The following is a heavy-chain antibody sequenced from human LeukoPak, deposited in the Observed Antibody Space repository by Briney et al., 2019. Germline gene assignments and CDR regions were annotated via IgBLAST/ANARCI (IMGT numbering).Heavy chain of an antibody. CDR3: ARETVAGTFYYGMDV. Sequence: RTGGSLRLSCAASGFTFSSYEMNWVRQAPGKGLEWVSYISSSGSTIYYADSVKGRFTISRDNAKNSLYLQMNSLRAEDTAVYYCARETVAGTFYYGMDVWGQGTTVTVS. D-gene: IGHD6-19*01. CDR2: ISSSGSTI. CDR1: GFTFSSYE. J-gene: IGHJ6*02. V-gene: IGHV3-48*03.